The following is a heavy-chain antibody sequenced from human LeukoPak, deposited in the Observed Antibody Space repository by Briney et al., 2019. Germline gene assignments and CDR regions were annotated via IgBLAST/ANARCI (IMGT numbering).Heavy chain of an antibody. CDR2: ISYDGSNK. D-gene: IGHD3-3*02. Sequence: GGSLRLSCAASEFTFSSYAMHWVRQAPGKGLEWVAVISYDGSNKYYADSVKGRFTISRDNSKNTLYLQMNSLRAEDTAVYYCARPLAGLDYWGQGTLVTVSS. CDR3: ARPLAGLDY. J-gene: IGHJ4*02. CDR1: EFTFSSYA. V-gene: IGHV3-30-3*01.